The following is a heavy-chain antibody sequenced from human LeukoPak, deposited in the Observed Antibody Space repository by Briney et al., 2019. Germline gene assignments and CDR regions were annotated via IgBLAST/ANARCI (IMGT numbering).Heavy chain of an antibody. CDR3: ARDMKGNLDY. J-gene: IGHJ4*02. V-gene: IGHV3-7*01. D-gene: IGHD3-16*01. CDR1: GFTFSNTW. CDR2: INQDGSTR. Sequence: GGSLRLTCVASGFTFSNTWMAWVRQAPGKGLEWVANINQDGSTRQYADSVRGRFTISRDNAKNSLYLEMNSLRAEDTGLYHCARDMKGNLDYWGQGILVTVSS.